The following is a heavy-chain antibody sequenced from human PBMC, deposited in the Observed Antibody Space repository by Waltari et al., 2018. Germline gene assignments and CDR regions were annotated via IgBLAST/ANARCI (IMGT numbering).Heavy chain of an antibody. J-gene: IGHJ5*02. D-gene: IGHD2-2*01. V-gene: IGHV4-39*07. CDR1: GGSISSTSYY. CDR2: IYYSGST. CDR3: ARDHIVVVPAATWAPSNWFDP. Sequence: QLQLQESGPGLVKPSETLSLTCTVSGGSISSTSYYWGWIRHPPGKGLDWIGSIYYSGSTYYNPSLKSRVTISVDTSKNQFSLKLSSVTAADTAVYYCARDHIVVVPAATWAPSNWFDPWGQGTLVTVSS.